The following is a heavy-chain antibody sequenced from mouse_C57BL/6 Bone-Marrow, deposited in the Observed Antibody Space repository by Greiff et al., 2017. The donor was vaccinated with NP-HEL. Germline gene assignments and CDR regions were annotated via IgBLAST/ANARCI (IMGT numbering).Heavy chain of an antibody. J-gene: IGHJ3*01. CDR2: IDPDNGDT. V-gene: IGHV14-4*01. D-gene: IGHD1-1*01. CDR1: GFNIKDDY. Sequence: VQLKQSGAELVRPGASVKLSCTASGFNIKDDYMHWVKQRPEQGLEWIGWIDPDNGDTEYASNFQGKATLTADTSSNTAYRQLSSLTSEDTAVYYCTTYYYEPYWGQGTLVTVSA. CDR3: TTYYYEPY.